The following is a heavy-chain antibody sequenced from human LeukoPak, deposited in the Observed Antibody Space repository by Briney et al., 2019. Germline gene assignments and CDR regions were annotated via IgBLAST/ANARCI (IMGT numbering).Heavy chain of an antibody. D-gene: IGHD6-6*01. V-gene: IGHV3-23*01. CDR2: ISTSGGST. CDR3: VRDSQQLVREGYFDY. J-gene: IGHJ4*02. CDR1: GFTFSSYA. Sequence: GGSLRLSCAASGFTFSSYAMSWVRQAPGKGLEWVSGISTSGGSTYHADSVKGRFTISRDNSKNTLYLQMNSLRAEDTAVYYCVRDSQQLVREGYFDYWGQGTLVTVSS.